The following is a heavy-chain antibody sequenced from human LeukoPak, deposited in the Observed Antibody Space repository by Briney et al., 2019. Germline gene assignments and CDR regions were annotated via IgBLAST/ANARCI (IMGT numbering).Heavy chain of an antibody. CDR1: GGSFSGYY. V-gene: IGHV4-34*01. J-gene: IGHJ6*03. D-gene: IGHD4-11*01. Sequence: SETLSLTCAVYGGSFSGYYWSWIRQPPGKGLEWIGEINHSGSTNYNPSLKSRVTISVDTSKNQFSLKLSSVTAADTAVYYCASSTVTTRFASYYYYYMDVWGKGTTVTVSS. CDR2: INHSGST. CDR3: ASSTVTTRFASYYYYYMDV.